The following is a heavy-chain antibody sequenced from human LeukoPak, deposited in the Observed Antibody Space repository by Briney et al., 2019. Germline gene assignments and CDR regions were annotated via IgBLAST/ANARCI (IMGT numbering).Heavy chain of an antibody. D-gene: IGHD4-17*01. J-gene: IGHJ4*02. CDR3: ARKTVPTGVDY. V-gene: IGHV4-39*07. CDR1: GGSIRSSYYY. CDR2: INHTGNT. Sequence: PSETLSLTCTVSGGSIRSSYYYWGWIRQPPGKGLEWIGEINHTGNTDYNPSLKSRVTISVDTSKNQFSLKLSSVTAADTAVYYCARKTVPTGVDYWGQGTLVTVSS.